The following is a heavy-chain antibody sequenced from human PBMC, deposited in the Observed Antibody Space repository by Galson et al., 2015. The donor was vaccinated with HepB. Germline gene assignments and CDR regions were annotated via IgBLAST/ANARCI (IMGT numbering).Heavy chain of an antibody. Sequence: SLRLSCAASGFTFSNAWMSWVRQAPGKGLEWVGRIKSKTDGGTTDHAAPVKGRFTISRDDSKNTLYLQMNSLKTEDTAVYYCTTDLFWSGYYTTLVDYWGQGTLVTVSS. CDR2: IKSKTDGGTT. CDR1: GFTFSNAW. J-gene: IGHJ4*02. D-gene: IGHD3-3*01. V-gene: IGHV3-15*01. CDR3: TTDLFWSGYYTTLVDY.